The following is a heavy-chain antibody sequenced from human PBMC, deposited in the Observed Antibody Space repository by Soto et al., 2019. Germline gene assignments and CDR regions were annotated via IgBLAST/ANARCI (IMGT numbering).Heavy chain of an antibody. CDR1: GFTFKNYW. CDR3: AKDPEIGWMQPIY. Sequence: GGSLRLSCTASGFTFKNYWMHWVRQVPGKGLMWVSRINSDGSNTIYADSVKGRFTISRDNAKNTLYLQMNSLRVEDTAMYFCAKDPEIGWMQPIYWGQGTLVTVSS. V-gene: IGHV3-74*01. J-gene: IGHJ4*02. D-gene: IGHD2-15*01. CDR2: INSDGSNT.